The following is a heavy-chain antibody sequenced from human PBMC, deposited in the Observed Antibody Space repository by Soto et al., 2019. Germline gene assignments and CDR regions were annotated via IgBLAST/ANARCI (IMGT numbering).Heavy chain of an antibody. CDR2: VSGSLGSA. Sequence: AGGSLRLSCPVSGFNLNDCAMSWVRQAPGKGLEWVSTVSGSLGSAYYAASVEGRFTISGDYSNNTLYLQMNSLRVGDTATYYFAKDSRHPGFGLLIHAFDLWGHGTMVTVSS. V-gene: IGHV3-23*01. CDR1: GFNLNDCA. D-gene: IGHD3-3*01. J-gene: IGHJ3*01. CDR3: AKDSRHPGFGLLIHAFDL.